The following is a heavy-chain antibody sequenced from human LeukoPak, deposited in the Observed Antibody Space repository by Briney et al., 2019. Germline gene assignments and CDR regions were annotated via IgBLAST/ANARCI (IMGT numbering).Heavy chain of an antibody. CDR1: RGSISGAY. D-gene: IGHD6-19*01. Sequence: SETLSLTCTVSRGSISGAYWTWIRQSPGGGLEWIGHIHDSGRTDYNPSLGSRITISMDTSKSQFSLRLRSVTAADTAVYYCARAQWLPIDCYNEWGQGTVVTVSS. V-gene: IGHV4-59*01. J-gene: IGHJ3*01. CDR3: ARAQWLPIDCYNE. CDR2: IHDSGRT.